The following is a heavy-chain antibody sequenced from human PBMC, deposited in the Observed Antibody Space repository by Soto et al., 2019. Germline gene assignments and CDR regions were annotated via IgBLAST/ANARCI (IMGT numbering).Heavy chain of an antibody. D-gene: IGHD6-19*01. Sequence: QVQLVQSGAEVKKPGASVKVSCKASGYTMTSYGISWVRQAPGQGPEWMGWISAYNGNTNYAQKLQGRVTMTTDTSTSTAYMELRSLRSDDTAVYYCVRDPSLSIAVAGAPPDYWGQGTLVTVSS. CDR3: VRDPSLSIAVAGAPPDY. J-gene: IGHJ4*02. V-gene: IGHV1-18*04. CDR2: ISAYNGNT. CDR1: GYTMTSYG.